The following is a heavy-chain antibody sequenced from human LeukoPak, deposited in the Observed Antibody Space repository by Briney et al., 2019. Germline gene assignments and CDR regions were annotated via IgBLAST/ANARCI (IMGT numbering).Heavy chain of an antibody. CDR3: ASSGYSGYDFLVY. V-gene: IGHV4-4*02. CDR1: GGSISSSNW. Sequence: SETLSLTCAVSGGSISSSNWWRWVRQPPGKGLEWIGEIYHSGSTNYNPSLKSRVTISVDKSKNQFSLKLSSVTAADTAVYYRASSGYSGYDFLVYWGQGTLVTVSS. D-gene: IGHD5-12*01. J-gene: IGHJ4*02. CDR2: IYHSGST.